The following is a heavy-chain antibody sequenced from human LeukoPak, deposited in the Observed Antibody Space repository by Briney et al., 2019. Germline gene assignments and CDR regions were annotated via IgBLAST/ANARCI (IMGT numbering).Heavy chain of an antibody. V-gene: IGHV1-18*01. J-gene: IGHJ6*03. Sequence: ASVKVSCKASGYTFTSYGISWVRQAPGQGLEWMGWISAYNGNTNYAQKLQGRVTMTTDTSTSTAYMELSSLRSEDTAVYYCARGLLHPKRGYSYGGSPYYYYMDVWGKGTTVTVSS. CDR1: GYTFTSYG. CDR2: ISAYNGNT. CDR3: ARGLLHPKRGYSYGGSPYYYYMDV. D-gene: IGHD5-18*01.